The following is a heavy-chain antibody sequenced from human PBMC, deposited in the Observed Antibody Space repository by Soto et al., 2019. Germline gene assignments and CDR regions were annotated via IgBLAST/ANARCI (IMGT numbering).Heavy chain of an antibody. J-gene: IGHJ3*02. Sequence: GGSLRLSCAASGFIFSTYAMNWVRQAPGKGLEWVSAITSSGDSAYYAESVRGRFTISRDNSINTLYLQMRGLRPEDTAVYYCAHPRGYGVFDAVDIWGQGTMVTVSS. D-gene: IGHD4-17*01. V-gene: IGHV3-23*01. CDR3: AHPRGYGVFDAVDI. CDR2: ITSSGDSA. CDR1: GFIFSTYA.